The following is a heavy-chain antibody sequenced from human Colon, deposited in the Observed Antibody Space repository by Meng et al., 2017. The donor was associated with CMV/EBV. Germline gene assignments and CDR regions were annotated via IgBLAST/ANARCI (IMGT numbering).Heavy chain of an antibody. CDR3: ARPRGGYCSSTSCYDLDY. CDR2: IIPIVGTA. V-gene: IGHV1-69*05. CDR1: GGTFSSYA. Sequence: SVKVSCKASGGTFSSYAISWVRQAPGQGREWMGGIIPIVGTANYAQKFQGRVTITTDESTSTAYMEMSSLRSEDTAVYYCARPRGGYCSSTSCYDLDYWGQGTLVTVSS. D-gene: IGHD2-2*03. J-gene: IGHJ4*02.